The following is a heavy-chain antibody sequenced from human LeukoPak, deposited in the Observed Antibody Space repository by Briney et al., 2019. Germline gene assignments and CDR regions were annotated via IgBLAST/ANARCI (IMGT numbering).Heavy chain of an antibody. CDR1: GGSISSYY. CDR3: ARARDTAMVTTYFDY. V-gene: IGHV4-59*01. Sequence: SETLSLTCTVSGGSISSYYWSWIRQPPGKGLEWIGYIYYSGSTNYNPSLKSRVTISVDTSKNQFSLKLSSVTAADTAVYYCARARDTAMVTTYFDYSGQGTLVTVSS. J-gene: IGHJ4*02. CDR2: IYYSGST. D-gene: IGHD5-18*01.